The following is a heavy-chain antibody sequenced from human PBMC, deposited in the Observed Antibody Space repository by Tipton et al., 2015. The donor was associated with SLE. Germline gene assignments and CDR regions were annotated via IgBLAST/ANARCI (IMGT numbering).Heavy chain of an antibody. V-gene: IGHV1-18*01. Sequence: QLVQSGAEVKKPGASVKVSCKASGYTFTSYGISWVRQAPGQGLEWMGWISAYNGNTNYAQKLQGRVIMTTDTSTSTAYLQWSSLKASDTAMYYCARREWLRYWYFDLWGRGTLVTVSS. CDR2: ISAYNGNT. CDR1: GYTFTSYG. J-gene: IGHJ2*01. CDR3: ARREWLRYWYFDL. D-gene: IGHD5-12*01.